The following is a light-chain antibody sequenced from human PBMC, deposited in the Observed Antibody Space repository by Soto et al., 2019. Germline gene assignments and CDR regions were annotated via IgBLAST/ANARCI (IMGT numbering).Light chain of an antibody. CDR1: QSVSSY. J-gene: IGKJ5*01. V-gene: IGKV3-11*01. CDR2: DAS. Sequence: EFVLTQSPDPLSLSPGERATLSCSASQSVSSYLAWYQQKPGQAPRLLIYDASNRATGIPARFSGSGSGTDFTLTISSLEPEDFAVYYCQQRSNWPPITFGQGGLLEFK. CDR3: QQRSNWPPIT.